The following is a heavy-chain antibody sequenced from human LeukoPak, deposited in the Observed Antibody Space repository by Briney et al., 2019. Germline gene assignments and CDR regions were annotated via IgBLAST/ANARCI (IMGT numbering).Heavy chain of an antibody. CDR3: ARGGYSSPPFDY. CDR1: GGTFSSYA. J-gene: IGHJ4*02. V-gene: IGHV1-69*05. D-gene: IGHD6-13*01. CDR2: ITPIFGTA. Sequence: SVKVSCKASGGTFSSYAISWVRQAPGQGLEWMGGITPIFGTANYAQKFQGRVTITTDESTSTAYMELSSLRSEYTAVYYCARGGYSSPPFDYWGQGTLVTVSS.